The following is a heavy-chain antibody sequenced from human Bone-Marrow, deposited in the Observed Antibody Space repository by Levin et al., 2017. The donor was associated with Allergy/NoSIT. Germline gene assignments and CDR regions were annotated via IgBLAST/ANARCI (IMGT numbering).Heavy chain of an antibody. CDR1: GYTFSTYD. V-gene: IGHV1-8*01. CDR3: VRVTSGRLDFDY. Sequence: PGGSLRLSCKASGYTFSTYDINWVRKALGQGLEWMGWLSPRSGDTGYTQKFQGRVTMAMDTSINTVYLELSSLRSEDTAVYYCVRVTSGRLDFDYWGQGTLVTVSS. D-gene: IGHD6-19*01. J-gene: IGHJ4*02. CDR2: LSPRSGDT.